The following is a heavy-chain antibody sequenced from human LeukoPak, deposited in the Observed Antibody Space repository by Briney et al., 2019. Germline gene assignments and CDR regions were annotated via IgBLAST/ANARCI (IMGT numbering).Heavy chain of an antibody. D-gene: IGHD1-1*01. CDR3: ARVGLDRRHFDH. Sequence: GGSLRLSCAASGFTFRSYWMNWVRQAPGKGLEWVANIKQDGSEKYYVDSVKGRFTISRDHAKNSLYLQMNSLRAEDTAVYYCARVGLDRRHFDHWGQGTLVTVSS. V-gene: IGHV3-7*01. CDR1: GFTFRSYW. CDR2: IKQDGSEK. J-gene: IGHJ4*02.